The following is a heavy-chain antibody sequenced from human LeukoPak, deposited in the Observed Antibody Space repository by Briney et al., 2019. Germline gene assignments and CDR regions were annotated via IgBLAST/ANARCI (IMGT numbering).Heavy chain of an antibody. Sequence: GGSLRLSCAASGFTFSSYSMNWVRQAPGKGLEWVSYISSSSSTIYYADSVKGRFTISRDNAKNSLYLQMNSLRAEDTAVYYCAREGYDSSGYRYYFDYWGQGTLVTVSS. CDR3: AREGYDSSGYRYYFDY. D-gene: IGHD3-22*01. J-gene: IGHJ4*02. CDR1: GFTFSSYS. V-gene: IGHV3-48*04. CDR2: ISSSSSTI.